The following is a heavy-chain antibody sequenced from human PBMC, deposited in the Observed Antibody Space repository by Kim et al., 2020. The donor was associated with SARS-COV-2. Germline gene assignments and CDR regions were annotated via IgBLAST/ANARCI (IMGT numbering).Heavy chain of an antibody. CDR1: GFTVNSNY. V-gene: IGHV3-53*01. D-gene: IGHD2-15*01. J-gene: IGHJ4*02. Sequence: GGSLRLSCAASGFTVNSNYMSWVRQAPGKGLEWVSVIDSGGDTYYADSVKGRFTISRDDSKNTLYLQMNGLRDEDTAVYYCAREPIGFCSGDDCYTSEYYFDYWGQGTLVTVSS. CDR2: IDSGGDT. CDR3: AREPIGFCSGDDCYTSEYYFDY.